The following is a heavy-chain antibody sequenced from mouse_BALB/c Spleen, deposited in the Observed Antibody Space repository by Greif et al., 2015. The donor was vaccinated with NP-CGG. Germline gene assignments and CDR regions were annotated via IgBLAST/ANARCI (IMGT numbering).Heavy chain of an antibody. V-gene: IGHV1S137*01. CDR2: ISTYYGDA. D-gene: IGHD4-1*01. CDR1: GYTFTDYA. CDR3: ARGNWDNAMDY. J-gene: IGHJ4*01. Sequence: QVQLQQSGAEQVRPGVSVKISCKGSGYTFTDYAMHWVKQSHAKSLEWIGVISTYYGDASYNQKFKGKATMTVDKSSSTAYMELARLTSEDSAIYYCARGNWDNAMDYWGQGTSVTVSS.